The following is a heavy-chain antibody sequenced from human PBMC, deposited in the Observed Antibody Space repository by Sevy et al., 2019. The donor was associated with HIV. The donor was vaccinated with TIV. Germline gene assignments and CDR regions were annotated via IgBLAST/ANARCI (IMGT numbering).Heavy chain of an antibody. CDR3: GRVGIAAAGTQGANYYYYYYMDV. CDR2: ISSSSSTI. CDR1: GFTFSSDS. J-gene: IGHJ6*03. Sequence: GGSLRLSCAASGFTFSSDSMNWVRQAPGKGLEWVSYISSSSSTIYYADSVKGRFTISRDNAKNSLYLQMNSLRDEDTAVYHCGRVGIAAAGTQGANYYYYYYMDVWGKGTTVTVSS. V-gene: IGHV3-48*02. D-gene: IGHD6-13*01.